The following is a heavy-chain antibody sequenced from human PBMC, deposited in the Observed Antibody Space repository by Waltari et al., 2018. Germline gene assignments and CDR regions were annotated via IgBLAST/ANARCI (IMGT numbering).Heavy chain of an antibody. Sequence: EVQLVESGGAVVQPGGALRLSCVVSGLTFEAFTMHWVRQAPGKGLEWVSFITWNAKTTSYADSVKGRFTISRDNSKYSLYLQMNSLRTEDSALYYCAKGGPRGSFDYWGQGTLVTVSS. CDR3: AKGGPRGSFDY. D-gene: IGHD3-16*01. V-gene: IGHV3-43*01. CDR1: GLTFEAFT. CDR2: ITWNAKTT. J-gene: IGHJ4*02.